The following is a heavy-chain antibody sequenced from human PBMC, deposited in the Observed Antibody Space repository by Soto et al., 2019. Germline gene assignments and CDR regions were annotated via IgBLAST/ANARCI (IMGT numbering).Heavy chain of an antibody. CDR3: ARTTVTASYYYMDV. D-gene: IGHD4-17*01. V-gene: IGHV1-24*01. J-gene: IGHJ6*03. CDR1: GYTLTELS. Sequence: ASVKVSCKVSGYTLTELSMHWVRQAPGKGLEWMGGFDPEDGETIYAQKFQGRVTMTEDTSTDTAYMELTSLRSDDTAVYYCARTTVTASYYYMDVWGKGSTVTVSS. CDR2: FDPEDGET.